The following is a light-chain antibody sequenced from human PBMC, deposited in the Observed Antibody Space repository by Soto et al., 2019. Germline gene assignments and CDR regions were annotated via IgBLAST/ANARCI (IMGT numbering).Light chain of an antibody. J-gene: IGKJ3*01. CDR1: QGISNY. Sequence: DIQMTQSPSSLSASVGDRVTITCRASQGISNYLAWYQQKPGKVPKLLIYAASTLQSGVPSRFSGSGSGTDVALTISSLQPEDVATYYCQKYNSAPYTTFGPGTKVDIK. CDR3: QKYNSAPYTT. CDR2: AAS. V-gene: IGKV1-27*01.